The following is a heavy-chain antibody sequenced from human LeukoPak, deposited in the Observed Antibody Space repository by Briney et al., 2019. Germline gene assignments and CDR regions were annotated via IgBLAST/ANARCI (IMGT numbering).Heavy chain of an antibody. CDR2: IIPFLGEV. D-gene: IGHD5-12*01. V-gene: IGHV1-69*04. CDR1: GATLNIGHA. Sequence: SVKVSCKSFGATLNIGHAFIWARQAPGQGLQWMGRIIPFLGEVNYAQNFQGRVSFTADKSTATMYMEMKSLRLDDTAIYYCSPCGHAYDWFGPWGQGTLVTVSS. J-gene: IGHJ5*02. CDR3: SPCGHAYDWFGP.